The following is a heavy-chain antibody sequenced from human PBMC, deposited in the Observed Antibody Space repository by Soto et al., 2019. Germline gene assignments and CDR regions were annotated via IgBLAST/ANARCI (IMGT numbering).Heavy chain of an antibody. CDR3: ARGRNWNENYFDY. CDR1: GFTFSSYA. J-gene: IGHJ4*02. V-gene: IGHV3-30-3*01. Sequence: QVQLVESGGGVVQPGRSLRLSCAASGFTFSSYAMHWVRQAPGKGLEWVAVISYDGSNKYYADSVKGRFTISRDNSKNTLYLQMNSLRAEDTAVYYCARGRNWNENYFDYWGQGTLVTVSS. CDR2: ISYDGSNK. D-gene: IGHD1-20*01.